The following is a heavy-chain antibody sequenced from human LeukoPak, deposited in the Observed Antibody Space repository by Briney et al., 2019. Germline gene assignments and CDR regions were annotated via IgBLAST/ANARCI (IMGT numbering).Heavy chain of an antibody. V-gene: IGHV1-2*02. J-gene: IGHJ1*01. CDR3: ARSVAEITSSCSACAEYFHH. Sequence: ASVKVSCKPSGYTFTDYYLHWVRQAPGQGLEGMGGINPNRGGTKCAERFQGRVTMTRDTSITTAYMELSGLRSDDTAVYYCARSVAEITSSCSACAEYFHHWGQGTLIIVSS. CDR2: INPNRGGT. CDR1: GYTFTDYY. D-gene: IGHD2-2*01.